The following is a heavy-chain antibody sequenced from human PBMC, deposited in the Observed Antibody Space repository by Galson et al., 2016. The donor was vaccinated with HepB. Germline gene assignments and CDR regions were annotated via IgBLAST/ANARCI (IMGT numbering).Heavy chain of an antibody. Sequence: SLRLSCAASGCTFSSYWMQWVRQAPGKGLVWVSRIHSDGSTTSYADSVKGRFTISRDNAKNTLYLQMNSLRAEDTAVYYCTRYYDILTGYYASDYWGQGTLVTVSS. CDR2: IHSDGSTT. V-gene: IGHV3-74*01. J-gene: IGHJ4*02. D-gene: IGHD3-9*01. CDR1: GCTFSSYW. CDR3: TRYYDILTGYYASDY.